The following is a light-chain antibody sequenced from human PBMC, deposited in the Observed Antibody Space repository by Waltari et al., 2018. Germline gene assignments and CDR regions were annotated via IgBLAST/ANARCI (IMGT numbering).Light chain of an antibody. Sequence: DIVMTQSPLSLPVTPGEPASISCRSSQSLLHSNGYNYLDWYLQKPGQSPQILNYLASNRASGVPDRFSGSGSGTDITLKISRVEAEDAGVYYCMEALQSVTFGQGTRLEIK. CDR1: QSLLHSNGYNY. CDR2: LAS. J-gene: IGKJ5*01. V-gene: IGKV2-28*01. CDR3: MEALQSVT.